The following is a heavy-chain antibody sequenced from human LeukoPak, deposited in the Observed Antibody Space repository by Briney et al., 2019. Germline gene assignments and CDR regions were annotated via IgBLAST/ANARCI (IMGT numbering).Heavy chain of an antibody. Sequence: ASVKVSCKASGYTFTSYDINWLRQACGQGLEWMGWMNPNSGNTGYAQKFQGRFTMTWDTSITTAYMELSSLRSEDTAVYYCAREYRHQPDWGQGTLVTVSS. V-gene: IGHV1-8*01. CDR3: AREYRHQPD. J-gene: IGHJ4*02. CDR2: MNPNSGNT. D-gene: IGHD5-12*01. CDR1: GYTFTSYD.